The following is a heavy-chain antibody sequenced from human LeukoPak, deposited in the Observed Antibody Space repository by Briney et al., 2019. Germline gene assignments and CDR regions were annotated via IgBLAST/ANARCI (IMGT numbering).Heavy chain of an antibody. V-gene: IGHV4-34*01. D-gene: IGHD6-19*01. CDR1: GGSFSGYY. CDR3: ARRSHYSGWYV. J-gene: IGHJ1*01. CDR2: INHTGST. Sequence: SETLSLTCAVYGGSFSGYYWSLIRQPPGKGLEWIGEINHTGSTNYNPSLKSRVTISVDTSKNQFSLKLSFVTAADTAVYFCARRSHYSGWYVWGQGTLVTVSS.